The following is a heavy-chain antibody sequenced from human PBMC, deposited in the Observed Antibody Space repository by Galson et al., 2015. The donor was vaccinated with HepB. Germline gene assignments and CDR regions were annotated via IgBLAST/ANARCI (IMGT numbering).Heavy chain of an antibody. J-gene: IGHJ6*02. D-gene: IGHD5-18*01. CDR2: ISFDGDNQ. CDR1: GFTFSTYA. CDR3: VKDQTEGRGYINGFFRSAMDV. V-gene: IGHV3-30*18. Sequence: SLRLSCAASGFTFSTYAMHWVRQAPGKGLEWVALISFDGDNQYYADSVQGRFIISRDNSKNTLYLQVNSLRPEDTAVYYCVKDQTEGRGYINGFFRSAMDVWGQGARVTVSS.